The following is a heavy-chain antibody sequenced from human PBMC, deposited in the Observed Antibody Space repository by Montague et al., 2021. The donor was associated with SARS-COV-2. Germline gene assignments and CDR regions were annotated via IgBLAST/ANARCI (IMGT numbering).Heavy chain of an antibody. CDR1: GASSSNYY. CDR3: ASAPRYSFGFWAY. D-gene: IGHD5-12*01. J-gene: IGHJ4*02. V-gene: IGHV4-34*01. CDR2: INHSGYT. Sequence: SETLSLTCAVYGASSSNYYWSWIRQSPGKGLGWVGEINHSGYTDYNPSIESRLTISLDSSKKQFSLKMTSVTAADTAIYYCASAPRYSFGFWAYWGQGTLVSVSS.